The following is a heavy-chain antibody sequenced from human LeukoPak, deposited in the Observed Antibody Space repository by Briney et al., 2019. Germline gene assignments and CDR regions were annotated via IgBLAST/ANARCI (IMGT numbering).Heavy chain of an antibody. D-gene: IGHD2-15*01. V-gene: IGHV3-30*18. Sequence: GGSLRLSCAASGFTFSSYGMHWVRQAPGKGLEWVAVISYDGSNKYYADSVKGRFTISRDNSKNTLYLQMNSLRAEDTAVYYCAKDRTLRDYGFGGRIDYWGQGTLVTVSS. CDR2: ISYDGSNK. CDR3: AKDRTLRDYGFGGRIDY. J-gene: IGHJ4*02. CDR1: GFTFSSYG.